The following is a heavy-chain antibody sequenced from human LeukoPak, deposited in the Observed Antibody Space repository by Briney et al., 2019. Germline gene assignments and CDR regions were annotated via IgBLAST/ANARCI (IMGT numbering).Heavy chain of an antibody. CDR2: INPSAGST. J-gene: IGHJ1*01. CDR1: GYTFTSHY. Sequence: ASVKVSCKASGYTFTSHYMHWVRQAPGQGLEWMGIINPSAGSTSYAQKFQGRVTITTDESTSTAYMELSSLRSEDTAVYYCARDNGGNLEYFQHWGQGTLVTVSS. D-gene: IGHD4-23*01. CDR3: ARDNGGNLEYFQH. V-gene: IGHV1-46*01.